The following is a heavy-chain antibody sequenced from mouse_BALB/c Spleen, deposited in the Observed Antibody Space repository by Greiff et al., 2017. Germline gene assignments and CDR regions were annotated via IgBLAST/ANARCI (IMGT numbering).Heavy chain of an antibody. Sequence: QVQLKESGPGILQPSQTLSLTCSFSGFSLSTSGMGVSWIRQPSGKGLEWLAHIYWDDDKRYNPSLKSRLTISKDTSRNQVFLKITSVDTADTATYYCARITTVVADYWGQGTTLTVSS. CDR2: IYWDDDK. CDR1: GFSLSTSGMG. D-gene: IGHD1-1*01. V-gene: IGHV8-12*01. CDR3: ARITTVVADY. J-gene: IGHJ2*01.